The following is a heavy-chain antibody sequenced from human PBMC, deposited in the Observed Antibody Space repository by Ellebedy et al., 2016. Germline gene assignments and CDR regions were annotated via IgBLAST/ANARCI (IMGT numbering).Heavy chain of an antibody. J-gene: IGHJ3*02. CDR1: GFTFSSYS. CDR2: ISSSSSFI. V-gene: IGHV3-21*01. D-gene: IGHD3-22*01. Sequence: GGSLRLSCAASGFTFSSYSMNWVRQAPGKGLEWVSSISSSSSFIYYADSVKGRFTISRDNAKNSLFLQMNSLRAEDTVVYYCARDLAYYYDSSGYYRDAFDIWGQGTMVTVSS. CDR3: ARDLAYYYDSSGYYRDAFDI.